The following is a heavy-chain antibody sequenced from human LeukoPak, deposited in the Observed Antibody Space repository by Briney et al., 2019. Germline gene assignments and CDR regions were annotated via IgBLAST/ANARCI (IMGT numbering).Heavy chain of an antibody. Sequence: PGGSLRLSCAASGFTFSSYAMHWVRQAPGKGLEWVAVISYDGSNKYYADSVKGRFTISRDNSKNTLYLQMNSLRAEDTAVYYCARDLGYGGNSLDYWGQGTLVTVSS. CDR3: ARDLGYGGNSLDY. D-gene: IGHD4-23*01. CDR1: GFTFSSYA. J-gene: IGHJ4*02. CDR2: ISYDGSNK. V-gene: IGHV3-30*04.